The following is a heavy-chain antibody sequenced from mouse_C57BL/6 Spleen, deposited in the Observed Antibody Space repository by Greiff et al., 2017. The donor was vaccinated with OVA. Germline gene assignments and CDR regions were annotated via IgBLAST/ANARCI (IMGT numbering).Heavy chain of an antibody. CDR1: GYTFTSYG. V-gene: IGHV1-81*01. CDR3: ARDDYGRFAY. Sequence: VQGVESGAELARPGASVKLSCKASGYTFTSYGISWVKQRTGQGLEWIGEIYPRSGNTYYNEKFKGKATLTADKSSSTAYMELRSLTSEDSAVYFCARDDYGRFAYWGQGTLVTVSA. D-gene: IGHD2-4*01. CDR2: IYPRSGNT. J-gene: IGHJ3*01.